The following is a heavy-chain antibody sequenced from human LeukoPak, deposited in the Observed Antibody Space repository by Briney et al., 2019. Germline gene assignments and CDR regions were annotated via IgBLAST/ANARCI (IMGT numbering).Heavy chain of an antibody. CDR2: IFYSGTT. V-gene: IGHV4-39*01. D-gene: IGHD3-3*01. J-gene: IGHJ6*03. Sequence: PSETLSLTCTVSGGSISSGGYYWGWIRQPPGKGLEWIGSIFYSGTTYYNPSLKSRVTISADTSKNQFSLNLSSVTAADAAVYYCASDQTYYDFWNGPLYYYMDVWGKGTTVTVSS. CDR1: GGSISSGGYY. CDR3: ASDQTYYDFWNGPLYYYMDV.